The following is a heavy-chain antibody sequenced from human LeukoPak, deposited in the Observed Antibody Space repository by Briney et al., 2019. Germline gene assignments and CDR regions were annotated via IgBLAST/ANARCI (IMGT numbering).Heavy chain of an antibody. J-gene: IGHJ6*02. CDR1: GLTFSSYG. CDR2: IWYDGSIK. Sequence: GGSLRLSCAASGLTFSSYGMHWARQAPGKGLEWVAIIWYDGSIKYYADSVKGRFTISRDNSKNTLYLQMNSLRAEDTAVYYCANTYYDILTGYWSLGMDVWGQGTTVTVSS. D-gene: IGHD3-9*01. CDR3: ANTYYDILTGYWSLGMDV. V-gene: IGHV3-30*02.